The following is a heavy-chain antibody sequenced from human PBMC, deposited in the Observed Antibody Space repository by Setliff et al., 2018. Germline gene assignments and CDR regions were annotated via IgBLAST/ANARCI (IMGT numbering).Heavy chain of an antibody. CDR2: INSGGTKI. CDR1: GFTFDSYG. CDR3: ARDLIRGAPNWFDP. J-gene: IGHJ5*02. Sequence: GGSLRLSCAASGFTFDSYGMHWVRQAPGKGLEWVSYINSGGTKIYYADSVEGRFTISRDNGKNSLFLQMNSVRAEDTAVYYCARDLIRGAPNWFDPWGQGTLVTVSS. D-gene: IGHD3-10*01. V-gene: IGHV3-48*04.